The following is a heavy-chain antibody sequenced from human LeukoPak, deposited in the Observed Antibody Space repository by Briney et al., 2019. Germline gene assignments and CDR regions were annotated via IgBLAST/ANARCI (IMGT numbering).Heavy chain of an antibody. CDR1: GFTFSSYG. J-gene: IGHJ6*02. CDR2: ISYDGSNK. V-gene: IGHV3-30*18. Sequence: GGSLRLSCAASGFTFSSYGMHWVRQAPGEGLEWVAVISYDGSNKYYADSVKGRFTISRDNSKNTLYLQMNSLRAENTAVYYCAKDLGTTYNYYYGMDVWGQGTTVTVSS. D-gene: IGHD1-7*01. CDR3: AKDLGTTYNYYYGMDV.